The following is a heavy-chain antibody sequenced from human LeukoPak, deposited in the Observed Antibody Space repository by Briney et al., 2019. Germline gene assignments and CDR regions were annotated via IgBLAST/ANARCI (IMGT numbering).Heavy chain of an antibody. D-gene: IGHD2-21*02. J-gene: IGHJ4*02. V-gene: IGHV4-59*08. CDR2: IYSDGRT. CDR1: GASISPNY. CDR3: ARWTSCGGDCHILDY. Sequence: PSETLSLTCTVSGASISPNYWSWIRQFPGKGLEWIGFIYSDGRTEYSPSLKSRVTISVDTSNNQFSLRLTSVTAADTAVYYCARWTSCGGDCHILDYWGQGILVTVSS.